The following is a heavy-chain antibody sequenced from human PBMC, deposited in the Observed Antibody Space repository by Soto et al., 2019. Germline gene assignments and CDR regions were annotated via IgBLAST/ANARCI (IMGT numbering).Heavy chain of an antibody. CDR1: GFTFSSYA. J-gene: IGHJ5*02. CDR2: ISGSGGST. D-gene: IGHD3-3*01. CDR3: AKDVYQYYDFWSGYQNWFDP. V-gene: IGHV3-23*01. Sequence: GGSLRLSCAASGFTFSSYAMSWVRQAPGKGLEWVSAISGSGGSTYYADSVKGRFTISRDNSKNTLYLQMNSLRAEDTAVYYCAKDVYQYYDFWSGYQNWFDPWGQGTLVTVSS.